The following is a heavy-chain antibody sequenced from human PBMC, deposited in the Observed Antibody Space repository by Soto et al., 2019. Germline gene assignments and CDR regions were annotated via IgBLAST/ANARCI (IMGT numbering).Heavy chain of an antibody. V-gene: IGHV3-48*03. J-gene: IGHJ3*01. D-gene: IGHD3-10*01. CDR3: ARDGHRGPSDAFDV. CDR2: ISTTGTSP. Sequence: EVQLVESGGGLVQPGGSLRLSCTASGFSSSNYEMNWIRQPPGKGLEWVSHISTTGTSPYYADSVRGRFTVSRDTANNSIYLQMNSLRAEDTAVYYCARDGHRGPSDAFDVWGQGTMVTVSS. CDR1: GFSSSNYE.